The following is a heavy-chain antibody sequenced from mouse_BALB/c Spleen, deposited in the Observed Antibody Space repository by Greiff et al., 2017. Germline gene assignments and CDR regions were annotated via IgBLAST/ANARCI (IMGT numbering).Heavy chain of an antibody. V-gene: IGHV1-87*01. CDR3: ARGSGGAY. J-gene: IGHJ3*01. D-gene: IGHD1-1*02. Sequence: QVQLQQPGAELVRPGASVKLSCKASGYSFTSYWMQWVKQRPGQGLEWIGAIYPGDGDTRYTQKFKGKATLTADKSSSTAYMQLSSLASEDSAVYYCARGSGGAYWGQGTLVTVSA. CDR1: GYSFTSYW. CDR2: IYPGDGDT.